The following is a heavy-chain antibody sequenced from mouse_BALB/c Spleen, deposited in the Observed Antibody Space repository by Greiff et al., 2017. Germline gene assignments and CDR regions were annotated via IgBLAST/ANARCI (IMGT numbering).Heavy chain of an antibody. CDR2: IYPGSGST. CDR3: ARAYYGVYYAMDY. CDR1: GYTFTDYV. D-gene: IGHD2-10*01. J-gene: IGHJ4*01. Sequence: QVQLKESGPELVKPGASVKMSCKASGYTFTDYVISWVKQRTGQGLEWIGEIYPGSGSTYYNETFKGKATLTADKSSNTAYMQLSSLTSEDSAVYFCARAYYGVYYAMDYWGQGTSVTVSS. V-gene: IGHV1-77*01.